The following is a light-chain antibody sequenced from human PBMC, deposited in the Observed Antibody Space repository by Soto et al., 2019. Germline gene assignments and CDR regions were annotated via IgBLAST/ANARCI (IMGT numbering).Light chain of an antibody. CDR1: QSVSSSY. J-gene: IGKJ4*01. V-gene: IGKV3-20*01. CDR3: QQYGSSALT. CDR2: GAS. Sequence: EIVLTQSPGTLSLSPWERATLSCRASQSVSSSYLAWYQQKPGQPPRLLIYGASSRATGIPDRFSGSGSGTDFSLTISRLEPEDFAVYYCQQYGSSALTFGGGTKVDIK.